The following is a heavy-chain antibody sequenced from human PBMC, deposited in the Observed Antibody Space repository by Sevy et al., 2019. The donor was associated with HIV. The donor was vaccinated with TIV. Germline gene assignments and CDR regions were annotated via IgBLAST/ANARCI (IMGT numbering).Heavy chain of an antibody. D-gene: IGHD3-22*01. Sequence: GGCLRLSCAASGFTFSNFAMHWVRQAPGKGLEWVAVISYDGSNKYYADSVKGRFTISRDNSKNTLYLQMNILRPEDTAVYYCANGLRSDSSDYYYSDDYYHGMDVWGQGTTVTVSS. CDR3: ANGLRSDSSDYYYSDDYYHGMDV. V-gene: IGHV3-30-3*01. CDR2: ISYDGSNK. J-gene: IGHJ6*02. CDR1: GFTFSNFA.